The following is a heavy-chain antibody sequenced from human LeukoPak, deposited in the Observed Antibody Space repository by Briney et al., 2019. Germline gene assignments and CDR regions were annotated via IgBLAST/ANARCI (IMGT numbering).Heavy chain of an antibody. Sequence: GESLKISCKVSGYTFTTYWIGWVRQMPGKGLEWMGIIYPGDSDTRYSPSFQGQVTISADKSISTAYLQWSSLKASDTAMYYCARPSTVVTVYGKHTPYYFDYWGQGTLVTVSS. V-gene: IGHV5-51*01. CDR3: ARPSTVVTVYGKHTPYYFDY. D-gene: IGHD4-23*01. CDR1: GYTFTTYW. CDR2: IYPGDSDT. J-gene: IGHJ4*02.